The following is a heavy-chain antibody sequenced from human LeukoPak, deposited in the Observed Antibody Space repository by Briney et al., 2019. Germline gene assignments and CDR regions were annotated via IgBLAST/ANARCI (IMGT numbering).Heavy chain of an antibody. CDR2: INAGNGNT. CDR3: AREGAGPTLSGSRYFDY. V-gene: IGHV1-3*01. D-gene: IGHD1-26*01. J-gene: IGHJ4*02. CDR1: GYTFTSYA. Sequence: ASVKVSCKASGYTFTSYAMHWVRQAPGQRLEWMGWINAGNGNTKYSQKFQGRVTITRDTSASTAYMELSSLRSEDTAVYYCAREGAGPTLSGSRYFDYWGQGTLVTVSS.